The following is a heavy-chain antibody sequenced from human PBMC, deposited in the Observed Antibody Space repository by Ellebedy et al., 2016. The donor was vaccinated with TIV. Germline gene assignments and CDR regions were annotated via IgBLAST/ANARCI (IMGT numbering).Heavy chain of an antibody. CDR3: ARAGGIVVVPAPMDV. CDR2: INAGNGDT. CDR1: GYTFTSYA. Sequence: AASVKVSCKASGYTFTSYAMHWVRQAPGQRLEWMGWINAGNGDTKYSQTFQGRVTITRDTSASTAYMELSSLRSEDTAVYYCARAGGIVVVPAPMDVWGQGTTVTVSS. D-gene: IGHD2-2*01. V-gene: IGHV1-3*01. J-gene: IGHJ6*02.